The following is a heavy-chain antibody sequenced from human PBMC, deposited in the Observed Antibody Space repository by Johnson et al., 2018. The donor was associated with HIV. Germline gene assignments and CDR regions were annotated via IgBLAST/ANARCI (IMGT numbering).Heavy chain of an antibody. D-gene: IGHD6-25*01. CDR2: ISWNSGST. J-gene: IGHJ3*02. V-gene: IGHV3-9*01. Sequence: VQLVESGGGLVQPGRSLRLSCAASGFTFDDYAMHWVRQAPGKGLEWVSGISWNSGSTYYADSVKGRFTISRDNAKNSLYLQMNSLRAEDTAVYYCAKEAADDAFDIWGQGTMVTVSS. CDR3: AKEAADDAFDI. CDR1: GFTFDDYA.